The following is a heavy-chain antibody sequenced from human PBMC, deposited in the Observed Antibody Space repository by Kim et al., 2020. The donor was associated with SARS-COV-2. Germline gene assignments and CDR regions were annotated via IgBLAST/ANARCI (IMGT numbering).Heavy chain of an antibody. CDR3: ATGASPYRAYYYFDY. CDR1: GFTFSRNW. V-gene: IGHV3-7*01. CDR2: IKEDGSEN. Sequence: GGSLRLSCRASGFTFSRNWMTWVRQAPGKGLEWVANIKEDGSENYYVDSVKGRFTISRDNAKNSLYLQLNSLRDDDTALYYCATGASPYRAYYYFDYWGQGTLVTVYS. D-gene: IGHD3-10*01. J-gene: IGHJ4*02.